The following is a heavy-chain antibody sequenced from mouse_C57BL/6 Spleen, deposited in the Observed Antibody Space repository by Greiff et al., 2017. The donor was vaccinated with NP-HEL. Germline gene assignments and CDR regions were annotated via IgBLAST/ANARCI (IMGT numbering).Heavy chain of an antibody. J-gene: IGHJ1*03. CDR2: IYPRSGNT. D-gene: IGHD3-2*02. CDR3: ARSGGTDWYFDV. V-gene: IGHV1-81*01. CDR1: GYTFTSYG. Sequence: VQLQQSGAELARPGASVKLSCKASGYTFTSYGISWVKQRTGQGLEWIGEIYPRSGNTYHNEKFKGKATLTADKSSSTAYMELRSLTSEDSAVYFCARSGGTDWYFDVWGTGTTVTVSS.